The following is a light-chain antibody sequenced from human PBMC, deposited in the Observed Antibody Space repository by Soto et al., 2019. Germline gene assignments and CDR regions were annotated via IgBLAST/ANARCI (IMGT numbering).Light chain of an antibody. Sequence: EIVLTRSPGTLSLSAGESATLSCRASQSVSSNYFAWFQQRPGQAPRLLIYGVSTRATGTPDRFSASGSATEFTLNINRLEPEDFAVDYCHQYGASPWTFGQATKVDIK. CDR2: GVS. J-gene: IGKJ1*01. CDR3: HQYGASPWT. CDR1: QSVSSNY. V-gene: IGKV3-20*01.